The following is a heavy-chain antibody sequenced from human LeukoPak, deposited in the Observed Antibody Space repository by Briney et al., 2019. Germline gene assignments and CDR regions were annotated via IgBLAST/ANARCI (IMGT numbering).Heavy chain of an antibody. CDR1: GFTFSSYE. D-gene: IGHD4-17*01. CDR3: VRGDYGDYTLFDY. CDR2: ISSSGSTI. V-gene: IGHV3-48*03. J-gene: IGHJ4*02. Sequence: QPGGSVRLSCAASGFTFSSYEMNWVRQAPGKGLEWVSYISSSGSTIYYADSVKGRFTISRDNSKNTLYLQMNSLRAEDTAVYYCVRGDYGDYTLFDYWGQGTLVSVSS.